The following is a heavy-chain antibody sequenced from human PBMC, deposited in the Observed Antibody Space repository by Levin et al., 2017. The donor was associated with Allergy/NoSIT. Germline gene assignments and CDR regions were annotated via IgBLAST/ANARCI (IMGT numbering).Heavy chain of an antibody. CDR1: GGTFSSYA. J-gene: IGHJ6*02. Sequence: KISCKASGGTFSSYAISWVRQAPGQGLEWMGRIIPILGIANYAQKFQGRVTITADKSTSTAYMELSSLRSEDTAVYYCARLTSSWHIFGGNGMDGWGQGTTVTVSS. CDR3: ARLTSSWHIFGGNGMDG. V-gene: IGHV1-69*04. CDR2: IIPILGIA. D-gene: IGHD3-3*02.